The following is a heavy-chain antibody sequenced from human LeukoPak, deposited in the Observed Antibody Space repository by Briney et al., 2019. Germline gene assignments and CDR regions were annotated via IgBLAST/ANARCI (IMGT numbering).Heavy chain of an antibody. V-gene: IGHV3-30-3*01. CDR3: ARAGRADGDYHYFEY. J-gene: IGHJ4*02. D-gene: IGHD4-17*01. Sequence: GGSLRLSCAASGVIFNNFAFHWVRQAPGKGLEWVAAISYDGSNKYYADSVRGRLTISRDNSKNTLYLQMNSLRAEDTAVYYCARAGRADGDYHYFEYWGQGTLVIVSS. CDR2: ISYDGSNK. CDR1: GVIFNNFA.